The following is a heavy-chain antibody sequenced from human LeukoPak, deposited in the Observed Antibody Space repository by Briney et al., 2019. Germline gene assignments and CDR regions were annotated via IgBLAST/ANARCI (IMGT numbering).Heavy chain of an antibody. Sequence: PVASVKVSCKASGYTFTSYGISWVRQAPGQGLEWMGWISAYNGNTNYARKLQGRVTMTTDTSTSTAYMELSSLRSEDTAVYYCARESIRDSIYGDYVGIDYWGQGTLVTVSS. J-gene: IGHJ4*02. V-gene: IGHV1-18*01. CDR2: ISAYNGNT. D-gene: IGHD4-17*01. CDR1: GYTFTSYG. CDR3: ARESIRDSIYGDYVGIDY.